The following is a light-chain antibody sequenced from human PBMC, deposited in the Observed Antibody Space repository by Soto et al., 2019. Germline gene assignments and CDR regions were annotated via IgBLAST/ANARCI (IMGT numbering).Light chain of an antibody. Sequence: DVVMTQSPLSLPLTLGQPASISCRSSQSLVYSDGNTYLKWFQQRPGQSPRRLLYKVSGTDFTLIISRVEAEDVGVYYCMQSTHWPTFGQGTRLEIK. CDR2: KVS. J-gene: IGKJ5*01. CDR3: MQSTHWPT. CDR1: QSLVYSDGNTY. V-gene: IGKV2-30*01.